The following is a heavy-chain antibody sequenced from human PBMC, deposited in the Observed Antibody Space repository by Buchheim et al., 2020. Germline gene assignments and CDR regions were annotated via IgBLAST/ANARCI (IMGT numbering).Heavy chain of an antibody. V-gene: IGHV4-38-2*02. CDR1: GYSISSGYH. J-gene: IGHJ4*02. CDR2: LYHSGNR. CDR3: VRTGNIGSAYIGY. D-gene: IGHD2/OR15-2a*01. Sequence: QVQLQESGPGLVKPSETLTLTCTVSGYSISSGYHWGWIRQSPGKGPQWIGHLYHSGNRIYNPSLKNRVTIAVDTSQNQVFLNLYSVTAADTAVYYCVRTGNIGSAYIGYWGQGA.